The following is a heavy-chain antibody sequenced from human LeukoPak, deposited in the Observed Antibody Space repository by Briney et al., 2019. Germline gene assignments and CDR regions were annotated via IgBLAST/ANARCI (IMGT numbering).Heavy chain of an antibody. CDR3: AKDRVNYYGSGLGFDY. J-gene: IGHJ4*02. Sequence: QPGGSLRLSCAASGFTFSDYALGWVRQAPGRGLEWVATLSGSGAGTYYSDSVQGRFTISRDNSKRTLFLQMNSLRAEDTAVYFCAKDRVNYYGSGLGFDYWGQGILVTVSS. D-gene: IGHD3-10*01. CDR1: GFTFSDYA. CDR2: LSGSGAGT. V-gene: IGHV3-23*01.